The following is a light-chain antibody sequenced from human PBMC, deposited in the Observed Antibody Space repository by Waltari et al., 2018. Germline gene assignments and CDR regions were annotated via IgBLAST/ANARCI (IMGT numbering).Light chain of an antibody. CDR1: SRDIGGYNL. CDR2: DVP. CDR3: CSYAGFSTVV. J-gene: IGLJ2*01. Sequence: QSALTQPASVSGSPGQSITPSCPGTSRDIGGYNLVSWYQQHPGKAPKPMIYDVPNRPSGISSRFSGSKSGITASLTISGLQAEDEADYYCCSYAGFSTVVFGGGTKLTVL. V-gene: IGLV2-23*02.